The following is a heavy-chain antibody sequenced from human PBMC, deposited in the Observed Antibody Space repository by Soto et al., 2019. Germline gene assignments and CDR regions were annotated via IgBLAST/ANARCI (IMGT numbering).Heavy chain of an antibody. J-gene: IGHJ6*03. Sequence: PSETLSLTCTVSGGSISSSSYYWGWIRQPPGKGLECVGSIYYSGSTYYNPSLKSRVTISVDTSKNQFSLKLSSVTAADTAVYYCARHPVDYGVNYYYMDVWGKGTTVTVSS. D-gene: IGHD4-17*01. CDR2: IYYSGST. CDR3: ARHPVDYGVNYYYMDV. CDR1: GGSISSSSYY. V-gene: IGHV4-39*01.